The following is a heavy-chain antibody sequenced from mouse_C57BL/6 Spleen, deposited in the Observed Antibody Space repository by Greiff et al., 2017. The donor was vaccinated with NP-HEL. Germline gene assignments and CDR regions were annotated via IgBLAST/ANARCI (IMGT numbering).Heavy chain of an antibody. Sequence: EVQRVESGGGLVQPGGSLSLSCAASGFTFTDYYMSWVRQPPGKALEWLGFIRNKANGYTTEYSASVKGRFTISRDNSQSILYLQMNALRAEDSATYYCARNYYGSSYYAMDYWGQGTSVTVSS. CDR1: GFTFTDYY. J-gene: IGHJ4*01. CDR2: IRNKANGYTT. V-gene: IGHV7-3*01. D-gene: IGHD1-1*01. CDR3: ARNYYGSSYYAMDY.